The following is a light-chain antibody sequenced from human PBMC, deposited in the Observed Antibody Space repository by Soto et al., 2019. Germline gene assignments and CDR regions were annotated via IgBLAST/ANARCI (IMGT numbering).Light chain of an antibody. Sequence: DSQMALSPSTLSGSIGDRVTITCRASQTISSWLAWHQQKPGKAPKLLIYHASTLESGVPSSFSGSGSGTEFTLTISRMQPDDFATYYCQQYNSYSFGQGTKVDIK. J-gene: IGKJ1*01. CDR2: HAS. CDR3: QQYNSYS. CDR1: QTISSW. V-gene: IGKV1-5*01.